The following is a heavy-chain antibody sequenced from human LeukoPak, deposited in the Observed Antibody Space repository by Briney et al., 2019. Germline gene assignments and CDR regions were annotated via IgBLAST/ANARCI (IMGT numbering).Heavy chain of an antibody. J-gene: IGHJ4*02. CDR3: APTGRFYKY. D-gene: IGHD3-10*01. Sequence: PGGSLRLSCAASGFTFTTYAMSWVRQAPGKGLEWVSSISVSGGSTYYAHSVKGRFTISRDNSNHTLYLQMNSLRAEDTATYYCAPTGRFYKYWGQGTLVTVSS. CDR2: ISVSGGST. CDR1: GFTFTTYA. V-gene: IGHV3-23*01.